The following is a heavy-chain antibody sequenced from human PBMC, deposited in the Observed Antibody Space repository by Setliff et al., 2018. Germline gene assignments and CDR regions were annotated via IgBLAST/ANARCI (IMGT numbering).Heavy chain of an antibody. CDR3: ARPLRIMGTSTAYAFDI. CDR1: GFTFSSYE. V-gene: IGHV3-48*03. J-gene: IGHJ3*02. D-gene: IGHD3-16*01. Sequence: PGGSLRLSCTTSGFTFSSYEVNWVRQAPGKGLEWVSYISSSGTTKHYADSVKGRFTISRDDARNSMYLQMDSLRVEDTAVYYCARPLRIMGTSTAYAFDIWGQGTMVTVS. CDR2: ISSSGTTK.